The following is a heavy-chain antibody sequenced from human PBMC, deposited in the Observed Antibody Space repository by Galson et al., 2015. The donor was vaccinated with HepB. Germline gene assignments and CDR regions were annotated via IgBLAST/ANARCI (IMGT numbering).Heavy chain of an antibody. CDR2: IYGAETT. CDR1: GFSVSSNY. J-gene: IGHJ4*02. V-gene: IGHV3-53*01. D-gene: IGHD1-26*01. Sequence: SLRLSCAVTGFSVSSNYMSWVRQAPGEGLEWVSMIYGAETTYYADSVKGRFIISRDNAKNTLFLQMGSLRPEDTAVYFCARGYSNYWFSGLGYWGQGTLVTVSS. CDR3: ARGYSNYWFSGLGY.